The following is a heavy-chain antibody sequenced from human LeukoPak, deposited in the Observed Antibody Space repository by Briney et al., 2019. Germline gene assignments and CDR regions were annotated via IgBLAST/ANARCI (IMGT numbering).Heavy chain of an antibody. J-gene: IGHJ6*03. CDR3: ARAPYYGSGSTRYLGDYYYYMDV. V-gene: IGHV3-21*01. CDR1: GFTFSSYS. D-gene: IGHD3-10*01. CDR2: ISSSSSYI. Sequence: NPGGSLRLSCAASGFTFSSYSMNWVRQAPGKGLEWVSSISSSSSYIYYADSVKGRFTISRDNAKNSLYLQMNSLRAEDTAVYYCARAPYYGSGSTRYLGDYYYYMDVWGKGTTVTVSS.